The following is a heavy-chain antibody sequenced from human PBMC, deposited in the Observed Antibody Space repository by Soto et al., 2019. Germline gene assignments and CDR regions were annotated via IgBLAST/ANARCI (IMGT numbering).Heavy chain of an antibody. D-gene: IGHD3-16*02. CDR1: GGSISSYY. CDR2: IYYSGST. V-gene: IGHV4-59*01. Sequence: SETLSVTCTVSGGSISSYYWSWIRQPPGKGLEWIGYIYYSGSTNYNPSLKSRVTISVDTSKNQFSLKLSSVTAADTAVYYCARDQGKSYNWFDPWGQGTLVTVSS. J-gene: IGHJ5*02. CDR3: ARDQGKSYNWFDP.